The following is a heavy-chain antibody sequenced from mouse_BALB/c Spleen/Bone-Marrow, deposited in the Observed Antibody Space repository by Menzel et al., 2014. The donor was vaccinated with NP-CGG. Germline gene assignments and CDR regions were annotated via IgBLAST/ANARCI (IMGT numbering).Heavy chain of an antibody. CDR2: ISSGSSNI. D-gene: IGHD4-1*01. CDR1: GFTFSSFG. Sequence: VESGGGLVQPGGSRKLSCAASGFTFSSFGMHWVRQAPEKGLEWVAYISSGSSNIYYEDTVKGRFTISRDNPKNTLCLQMTRLRSEDTAMYYCTRGGNWDDFDYWGQGTTLTVSS. CDR3: TRGGNWDDFDY. J-gene: IGHJ2*01. V-gene: IGHV5-17*02.